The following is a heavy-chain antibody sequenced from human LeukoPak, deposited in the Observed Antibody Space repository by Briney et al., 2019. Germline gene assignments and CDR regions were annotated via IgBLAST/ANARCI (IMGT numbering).Heavy chain of an antibody. J-gene: IGHJ4*02. CDR3: ARARWGYPKGPIDY. D-gene: IGHD5-18*01. Sequence: ASVKVSCKASGYTFTSYGISWVRQAPGQGLEWMGWISAYNGNTNYAQKLQGRVTMTTDTSTSTAYMELRSLRSDDTAVYYCARARWGYPKGPIDYWGQGTLVTVSS. CDR1: GYTFTSYG. CDR2: ISAYNGNT. V-gene: IGHV1-18*01.